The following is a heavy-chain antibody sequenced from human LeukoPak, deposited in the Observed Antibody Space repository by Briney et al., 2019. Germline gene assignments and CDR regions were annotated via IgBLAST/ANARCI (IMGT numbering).Heavy chain of an antibody. CDR3: ARARRRDAFDI. CDR2: IYYSGST. Sequence: PSETLSLTCTVSGGSISIYYWSWIRQPPGKGLEWIGYIYYSGSTNYNPSPKSRVTISVDTSKNQFSLKLSSVTAADPAVYYCARARRRDAFDIWGQGTMVTVSS. CDR1: GGSISIYY. V-gene: IGHV4-59*01. J-gene: IGHJ3*02.